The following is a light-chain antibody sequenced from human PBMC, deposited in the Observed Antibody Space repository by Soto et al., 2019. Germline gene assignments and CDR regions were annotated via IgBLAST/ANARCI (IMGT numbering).Light chain of an antibody. V-gene: IGLV2-23*01. CDR3: CSYAGSSTDVV. CDR1: SSDVGSYNL. Sequence: QSALTQPASVSGSPGQSITISCTGTSSDVGSYNLVSWYQQHPGKAPKLMLYEGSKRPSGVSNRFSGSKSGNTASLTISGIQAEDEADYYCCSYAGSSTDVVFGGGTKLTVL. CDR2: EGS. J-gene: IGLJ2*01.